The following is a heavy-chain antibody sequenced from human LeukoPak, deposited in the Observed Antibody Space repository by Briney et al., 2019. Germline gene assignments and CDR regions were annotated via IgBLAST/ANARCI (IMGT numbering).Heavy chain of an antibody. V-gene: IGHV3-21*01. CDR3: AILQPLGSPPNDF. D-gene: IGHD6-13*01. CDR1: GFTFSSYS. Sequence: GGSLRLSCAASGFTFSSYSMNWVRQAPGKGLEWVSSISSSSSYIYYADSVKGRFTVSRDNAENSLHLQMNGLRAEDTAVYYCAILQPLGSPPNDFWGQGTLVTVSS. CDR2: ISSSSSYI. J-gene: IGHJ4*02.